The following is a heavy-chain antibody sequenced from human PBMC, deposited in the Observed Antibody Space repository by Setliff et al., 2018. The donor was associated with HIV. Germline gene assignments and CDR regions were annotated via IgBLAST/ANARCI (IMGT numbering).Heavy chain of an antibody. Sequence: SETLSLTCTVSGASINSYYWNWVRQSPEKGLEWIGYYYYGGGTSYNPFLKSRVTISVDTSKNQSSLHVSSVTAADTAIYYCARVLGASAVAFDVWGQGTVVTVSS. J-gene: IGHJ3*01. CDR2: YYYGGGT. V-gene: IGHV4-59*01. CDR1: GASINSYY. CDR3: ARVLGASAVAFDV. D-gene: IGHD2-2*01.